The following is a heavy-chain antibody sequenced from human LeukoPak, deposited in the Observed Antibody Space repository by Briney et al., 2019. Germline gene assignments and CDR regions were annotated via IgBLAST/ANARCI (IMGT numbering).Heavy chain of an antibody. J-gene: IGHJ4*02. CDR1: GFTFSSYA. V-gene: IGHV3-30-3*01. D-gene: IGHD3-22*01. CDR3: ARDPYNYYDSSGYSRYFDY. CDR2: ISYDGSNK. Sequence: GGSLRLSCAASGFTFSSYAMHWVRQAPGKGLEWVAVISYDGSNKYYADSVKGRFTISRDNSKNTLYLQMNSLRAEDTAVYYCARDPYNYYDSSGYSRYFDYWGQGTLATVSS.